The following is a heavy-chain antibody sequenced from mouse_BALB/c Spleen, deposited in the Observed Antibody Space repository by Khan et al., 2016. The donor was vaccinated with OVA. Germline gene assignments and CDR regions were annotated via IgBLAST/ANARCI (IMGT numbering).Heavy chain of an antibody. D-gene: IGHD1-1*01. CDR2: ISTHYGDA. Sequence: VQLVESGAELVRPGVSVKISCKVSGYTFTDYAMHWVKQSHAKSLEWFGVISTHYGDASYNQKFKGKATMTVDKSSSTAYMELARLTSEDSAIXYCARGSSEYRFAYWGQGTLVTVSA. CDR3: ARGSSEYRFAY. CDR1: GYTFTDYA. J-gene: IGHJ3*01. V-gene: IGHV1S137*01.